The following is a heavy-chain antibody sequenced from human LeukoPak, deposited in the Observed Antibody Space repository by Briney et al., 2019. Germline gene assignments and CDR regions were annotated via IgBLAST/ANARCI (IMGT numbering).Heavy chain of an antibody. J-gene: IGHJ4*02. Sequence: SETLSLTCAVYGGSFSGYYWSWIRQPPGKGLEWIGEINHSGSTNYNPSLKSRVTISVDTSKNQFSLKLSSVTAADTAVYYCARGVVILDYGARETRVTVPS. D-gene: IGHD3-22*01. CDR1: GGSFSGYY. CDR2: INHSGST. CDR3: ARGVVILDY. V-gene: IGHV4-34*01.